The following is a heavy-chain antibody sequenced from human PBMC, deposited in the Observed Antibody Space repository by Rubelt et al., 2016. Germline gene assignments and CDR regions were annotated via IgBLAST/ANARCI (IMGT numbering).Heavy chain of an antibody. CDR3: AKELTGVVTIGYYFDN. CDR1: GFTFSVSW. D-gene: IGHD3-3*01. V-gene: IGHV3-7*03. J-gene: IGHJ4*02. Sequence: EVQLVESGGGLVQPGGSLRLSCAASGFTFSVSWMTWVRQAPGKGLEWVANIKEDGREKYSVDSVRGRLPISNANATNSLSLQMNSLKAEDTAVYYCAKELTGVVTIGYYFDNWGQGTLVTVSS. CDR2: IKEDGREK.